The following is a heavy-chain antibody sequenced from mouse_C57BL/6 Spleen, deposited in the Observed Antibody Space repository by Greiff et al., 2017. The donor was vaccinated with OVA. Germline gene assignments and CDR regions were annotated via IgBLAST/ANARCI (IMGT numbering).Heavy chain of an antibody. CDR2: ISSGSSTI. V-gene: IGHV5-17*01. CDR3: AREHYYGSSFDY. D-gene: IGHD1-1*01. Sequence: EVKLEESGGGLVKPGGSLKLSCAASGFTFSDYGMHWVRQAPEKGLEWVAYISSGSSTIYYADTVKGRFTISRDNAKNTLFLQMTSLRSEDTAMYYCAREHYYGSSFDYWGQGTTLTVSS. J-gene: IGHJ2*01. CDR1: GFTFSDYG.